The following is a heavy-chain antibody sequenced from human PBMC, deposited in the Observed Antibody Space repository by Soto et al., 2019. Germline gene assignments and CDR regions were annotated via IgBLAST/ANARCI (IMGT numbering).Heavy chain of an antibody. CDR1: GGSISSGAYY. CDR2: IYYSGST. V-gene: IGHV4-30-4*01. Sequence: QVQLQESGPGLVKPSQTLSLTCTVSGGSISSGAYYWSWIRQPPGKGLEWIGYIYYSGSTYYNPSTKSRVTISVDTSKNQFSLKLSSVTAADTAMYYCARAGVATSYPGNNWFDPWGQGTLVTVSS. J-gene: IGHJ5*02. CDR3: ARAGVATSYPGNNWFDP. D-gene: IGHD5-12*01.